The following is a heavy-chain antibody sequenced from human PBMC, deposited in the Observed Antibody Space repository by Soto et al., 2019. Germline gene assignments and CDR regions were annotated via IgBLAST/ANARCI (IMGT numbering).Heavy chain of an antibody. CDR2: ISWNSGII. Sequence: GGSLRLSCAASGFTFENYAMHWVRQAPGKGPEWVSGISWNSGIIGYADSVKGRFTISRDNAKNSLYLQMNSLRAEDTAFYYCAKDKLYSNYEYYFDNWGRGTQVTVSS. V-gene: IGHV3-9*01. CDR1: GFTFENYA. J-gene: IGHJ4*02. CDR3: AKDKLYSNYEYYFDN. D-gene: IGHD4-4*01.